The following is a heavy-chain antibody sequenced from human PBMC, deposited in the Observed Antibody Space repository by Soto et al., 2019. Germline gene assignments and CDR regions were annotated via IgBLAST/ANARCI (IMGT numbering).Heavy chain of an antibody. CDR2: ISHSGNT. Sequence: PSETLSLTCAVSGDSMSNTNWWSWVRQPPGKGLEWIGYISHSGNTNYNPSVKSRVTLSVDTPKNQFSLRLSSVTTADTAVYYCAGLRGYAGSPIDYWGQGTLVTVSS. CDR3: AGLRGYAGSPIDY. J-gene: IGHJ4*02. CDR1: GDSMSNTNW. D-gene: IGHD2-15*01. V-gene: IGHV4-4*02.